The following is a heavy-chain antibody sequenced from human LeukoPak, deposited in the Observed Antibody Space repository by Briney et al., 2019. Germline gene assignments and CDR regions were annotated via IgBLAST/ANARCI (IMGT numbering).Heavy chain of an antibody. J-gene: IGHJ4*02. CDR3: ARNLNTADDY. D-gene: IGHD5-18*01. Sequence: GSLRLSCTASGFTFSDSSMNWVRQAPGKGLEWLSYISSSSTTIYYADSVKGRFTISRDDAKNSLYLQMNSLRAEDTAVYYCARNLNTADDYWGQGILVTVSS. CDR1: GFTFSDSS. CDR2: ISSSSTTI. V-gene: IGHV3-48*01.